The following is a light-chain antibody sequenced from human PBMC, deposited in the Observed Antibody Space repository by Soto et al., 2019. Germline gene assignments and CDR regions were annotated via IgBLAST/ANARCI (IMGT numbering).Light chain of an antibody. CDR3: SSYTSTSTLVV. V-gene: IGLV2-14*01. Sequence: QSALTQPASVSGSPGQSITISCTGTSSDIGGYNYVSWYQQHPGKAPKVMIYEVNNRPSGVSNRFSGSKSGNTASLTISGLQAEDAADYYSSSYTSTSTLVVFGGGTKLTVL. CDR2: EVN. J-gene: IGLJ2*01. CDR1: SSDIGGYNY.